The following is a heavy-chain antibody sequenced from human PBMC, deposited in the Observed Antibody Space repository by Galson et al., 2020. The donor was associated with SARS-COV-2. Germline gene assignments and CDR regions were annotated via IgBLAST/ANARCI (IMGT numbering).Heavy chain of an antibody. Sequence: SETLSLTCAVYGGSFSGYYWSWIRQAPGKGLEWIGEINLRGNTNYKPSLKSRVTISLDTSKKQFSLRLSSVTATDTAVYYCARGGKGVIIMSYYYYMDVWGKGTTVTISS. CDR3: ARGGKGVIIMSYYYYMDV. J-gene: IGHJ6*03. V-gene: IGHV4-34*01. CDR1: GGSFSGYY. CDR2: INLRGNT. D-gene: IGHD3-16*01.